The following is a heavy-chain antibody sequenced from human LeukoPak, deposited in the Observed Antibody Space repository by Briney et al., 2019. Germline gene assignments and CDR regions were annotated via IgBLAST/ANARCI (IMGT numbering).Heavy chain of an antibody. J-gene: IGHJ6*02. CDR3: ARDGSFGRDV. CDR2: ISYDGSTK. D-gene: IGHD6-19*01. Sequence: GRSLRLSCAASGFTFSRYGMHWVRQAPGKGLEWVAVISYDGSTKYYADSVKGRSTISRDNSKKTVYLQMNSLRVEDTGVYYCARDGSFGRDVWGQGTTVTVSS. CDR1: GFTFSRYG. V-gene: IGHV3-30*03.